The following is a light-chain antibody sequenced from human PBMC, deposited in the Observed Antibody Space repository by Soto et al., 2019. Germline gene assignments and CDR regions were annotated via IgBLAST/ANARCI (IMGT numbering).Light chain of an antibody. J-gene: IGLJ3*02. Sequence: QSALTQPASVSGSPGQSITISCTGTSSDGGGYNSVYWYQQHPGKAPKLMLYEVSNRPSGVANRFSGSKSGNTASLTISGLQAEDEADYYCSSYTSSSTRVFGGGTKLTVL. CDR1: SSDGGGYNS. CDR3: SSYTSSSTRV. CDR2: EVS. V-gene: IGLV2-14*01.